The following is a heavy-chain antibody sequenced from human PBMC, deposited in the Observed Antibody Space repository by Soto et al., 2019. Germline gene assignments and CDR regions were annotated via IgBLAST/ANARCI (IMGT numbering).Heavy chain of an antibody. V-gene: IGHV3-48*01. CDR3: ASSTVYDFWSGYYMFDY. Sequence: PGGSLRLSCAASGFTFSSYSVNWVRQAPGKGLEWVSYINSRSSTTQYADSVKGRFTISRDNSKNTLYLQMNSLRAEDTAVYYCASSTVYDFWSGYYMFDYWGQGTLVTVSS. D-gene: IGHD3-3*01. CDR1: GFTFSSYS. CDR2: INSRSSTT. J-gene: IGHJ4*02.